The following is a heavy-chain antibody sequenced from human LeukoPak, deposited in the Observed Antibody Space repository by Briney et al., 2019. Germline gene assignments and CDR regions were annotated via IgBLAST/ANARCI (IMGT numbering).Heavy chain of an antibody. CDR2: IYYSGSN. V-gene: IGHV4-39*01. D-gene: IGHD3-3*01. CDR1: GGSISSSSYY. Sequence: SETLSLTCTVSGGSISSSSYYWGWLRQPPGKGLEWIVCIYYSGSNYYNPSVKSRLSISRDTSKNQFSLKLSAVTAADTAVYYCARWGMYYDFWSGNDACDIGGQGTMVTVSS. J-gene: IGHJ3*02. CDR3: ARWGMYYDFWSGNDACDI.